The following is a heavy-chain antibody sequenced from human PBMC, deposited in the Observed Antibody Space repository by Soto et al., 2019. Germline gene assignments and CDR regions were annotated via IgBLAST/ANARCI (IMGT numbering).Heavy chain of an antibody. Sequence: QPGGSLRLSCSASGFTVSSNYMSWVRKATGKGLEWVSVIYSGGSTYYADSVKGRFTISRHNSKNTLYLQMNSLRAEDTAVYYCAKARAIVVVPAAMMLGAFDIWGQGTMVTVSS. CDR3: AKARAIVVVPAAMMLGAFDI. CDR1: GFTVSSNY. J-gene: IGHJ3*02. V-gene: IGHV3-53*01. D-gene: IGHD2-2*01. CDR2: IYSGGST.